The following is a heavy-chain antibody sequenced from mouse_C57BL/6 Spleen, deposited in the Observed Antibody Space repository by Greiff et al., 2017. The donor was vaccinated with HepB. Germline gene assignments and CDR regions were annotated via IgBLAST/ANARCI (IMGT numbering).Heavy chain of an antibody. CDR2: ISSGGDYI. Sequence: EVHLVESGEGLVKPGGSLKLSCAASGFTFSSYAMSWVRQTPEKRLEWVAYISSGGDYIYYADTVKGRFTISRDNARNTLYLQMSSLKSEDTAMYYCTRDRNYDYDNYAMDYWGQGTSVTVSS. CDR1: GFTFSSYA. D-gene: IGHD2-4*01. V-gene: IGHV5-9-1*02. CDR3: TRDRNYDYDNYAMDY. J-gene: IGHJ4*01.